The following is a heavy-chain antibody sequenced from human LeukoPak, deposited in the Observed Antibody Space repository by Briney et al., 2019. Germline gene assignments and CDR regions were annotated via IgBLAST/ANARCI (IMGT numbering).Heavy chain of an antibody. CDR3: ARGRFLEWLLD. V-gene: IGHV4-34*01. CDR1: DESFRGYY. CDR2: INHSGST. D-gene: IGHD3-3*01. Sequence: ASETLSLTCAVYDESFRGYYWSWIRQPPGKGLEWIGEINHSGSTNYNPSLKSRVTISVDTSKNQFSLKLSSVTAADTAVYYCARGRFLEWLLDWGQGTLVTVSS. J-gene: IGHJ4*02.